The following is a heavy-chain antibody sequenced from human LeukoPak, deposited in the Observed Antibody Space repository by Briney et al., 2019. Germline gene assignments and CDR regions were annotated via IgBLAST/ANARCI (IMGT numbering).Heavy chain of an antibody. D-gene: IGHD3-3*01. CDR3: ARDEDFWSGFDI. CDR1: GYTFTDYY. CDR2: INPKTGDT. Sequence: ASVKVSCKASGYTFTDYYLHWVRQAPGQGLEWMGWINPKTGDTKYAQKFQGRVTMTRDTPITTAYIDLSGLRSDDTAMYYRARDEDFWSGFDIWGQGTMVTVSS. V-gene: IGHV1-2*02. J-gene: IGHJ3*02.